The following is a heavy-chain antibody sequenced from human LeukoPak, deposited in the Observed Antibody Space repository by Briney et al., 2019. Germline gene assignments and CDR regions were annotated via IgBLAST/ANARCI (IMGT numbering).Heavy chain of an antibody. D-gene: IGHD6-13*01. CDR1: GGSISTYF. J-gene: IGHJ4*02. CDR3: AGVAAAGKDY. Sequence: PSETLSLTCTVSGGSISTYFWSWIRQPAGKGLEWIGRIYTSETTNYNPSLKSRVSMSVDTSKNQFSLNLSSVTAADTAVYYCAGVAAAGKDYWGQGTLVTVSS. V-gene: IGHV4-4*07. CDR2: IYTSETT.